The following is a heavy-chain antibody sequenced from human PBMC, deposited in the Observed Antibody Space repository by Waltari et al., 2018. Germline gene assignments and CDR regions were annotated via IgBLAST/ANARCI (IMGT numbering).Heavy chain of an antibody. CDR3: ARAVGSPYCSGGSCSDP. J-gene: IGHJ5*02. D-gene: IGHD2-15*01. CDR2: IYYSGST. CDR1: GGSISSYY. V-gene: IGHV4-59*01. Sequence: QVQLQESGPGLVKPSETLSLTCTVSGGSISSYYWSWIRQPPGNGLEWIGYIYYSGSTNYNPSLKSRVTISVDTSKNQFSLKLSSVTAADTAVYYCARAVGSPYCSGGSCSDPWGQGTLVTVSS.